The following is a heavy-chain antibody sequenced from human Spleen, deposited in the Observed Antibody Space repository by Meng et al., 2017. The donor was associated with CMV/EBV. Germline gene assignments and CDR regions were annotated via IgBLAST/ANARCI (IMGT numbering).Heavy chain of an antibody. V-gene: IGHV3-53*01. J-gene: IGHJ4*02. CDR2: IYSGGST. Sequence: MAWVRQAPGKGLEWVSVIYSGGSTSYADSVKGQFTISRDNSKNTLYLQMNSLRAEDTAVYYCASQKGSSWYLVDFYFDYWGQGTLVTVSS. CDR3: ASQKGSSWYLVDFYFDY. D-gene: IGHD6-13*01.